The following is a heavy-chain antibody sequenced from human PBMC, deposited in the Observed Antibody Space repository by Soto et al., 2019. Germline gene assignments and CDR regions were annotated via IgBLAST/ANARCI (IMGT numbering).Heavy chain of an antibody. Sequence: QVQLTQSGAEVKKPEASVKVSCKLSGYSLSDFSMHWVRQSPGKGLEWMGGFDPEVGERRSAEKFQGRFTMTEDTSTDTAYMELSSLTSEDTAIYYCAVPLERRAYCPDAFDFWGQGTMVTVSS. V-gene: IGHV1-24*01. J-gene: IGHJ3*01. CDR1: GYSLSDFS. CDR2: FDPEVGER. D-gene: IGHD2-15*01. CDR3: AVPLERRAYCPDAFDF.